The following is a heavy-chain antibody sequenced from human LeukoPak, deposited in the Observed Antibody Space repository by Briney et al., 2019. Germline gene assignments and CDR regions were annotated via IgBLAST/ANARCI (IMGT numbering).Heavy chain of an antibody. V-gene: IGHV3-23*01. CDR3: ARDDIVVVPAAISFDY. Sequence: GGSLRLSCAASGFTFSSYAMSWVRQAPGKGLEWVSAISGSGGSTYYADSVKGRFTISRDNSKNTLYLQMDSLRAEDTAVYYCARDDIVVVPAAISFDYWGQGTLVTVSS. CDR2: ISGSGGST. CDR1: GFTFSSYA. D-gene: IGHD2-2*01. J-gene: IGHJ4*02.